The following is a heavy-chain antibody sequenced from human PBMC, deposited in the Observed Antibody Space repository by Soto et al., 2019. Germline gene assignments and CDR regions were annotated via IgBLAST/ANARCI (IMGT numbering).Heavy chain of an antibody. D-gene: IGHD6-19*01. Sequence: QVQLVQSGAEVKKPGASVKVSCKASGYTFTSYGISWVRQAPGQGLEWMGWINAYNANTNYAQKLQGRVTMTTDTSTSTSYMALRSRTSDDTAVYYCARVPVAGTYFAYWAQGTLVTVST. V-gene: IGHV1-18*01. CDR3: ARVPVAGTYFAY. J-gene: IGHJ4*02. CDR2: INAYNANT. CDR1: GYTFTSYG.